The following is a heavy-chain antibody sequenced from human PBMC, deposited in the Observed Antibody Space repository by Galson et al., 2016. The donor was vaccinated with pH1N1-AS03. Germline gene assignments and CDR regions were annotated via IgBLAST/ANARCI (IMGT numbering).Heavy chain of an antibody. CDR3: TRDGAAHDYYYYGMDV. J-gene: IGHJ6*02. Sequence: SVKVSCKASGGTFGNYAASWVRLAPGQGLEWLGAIVPVFGTTNYAQTFQGRLTITADASTSTANMELSGLRLDDTALYYCTRDGAAHDYYYYGMDVWGQGTTVTVSS. D-gene: IGHD6-6*01. CDR2: IVPVFGTT. CDR1: GGTFGNYA. V-gene: IGHV1-69*13.